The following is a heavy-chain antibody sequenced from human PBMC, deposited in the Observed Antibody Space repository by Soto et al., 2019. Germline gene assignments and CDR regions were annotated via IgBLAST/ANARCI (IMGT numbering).Heavy chain of an antibody. D-gene: IGHD3-16*01. J-gene: IGHJ6*02. CDR3: VMVDNYVTPTPQDV. V-gene: IGHV1-18*01. CDR2: ISPYTGNT. CDR1: GYIFVNYG. Sequence: QVQLVQSGDEVKKPGASVKVSCKASGYIFVNYGIAWVRQAPGQGLEWMGWISPYTGNTHSATKIQGRLTMTTDTSTSTDYMDLGSLTSDDTAVYYCVMVDNYVTPTPQDVWGQGNTVTVSS.